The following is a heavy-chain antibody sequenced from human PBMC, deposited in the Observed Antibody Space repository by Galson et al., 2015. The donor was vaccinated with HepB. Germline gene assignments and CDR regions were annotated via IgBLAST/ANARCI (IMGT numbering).Heavy chain of an antibody. J-gene: IGHJ4*02. CDR1: GYSFSSYY. V-gene: IGHV1-46*03. CDR3: AGESGSSSRYFDY. CDR2: INPTGGST. Sequence: SVKVSCKASGYSFSSYYIHWVQQVPGQGLEWMGIINPTGGSTTYTQKFQGRVTMTRDRSAGTVYMELSSLRSEDTAVYYCAGESGSSSRYFDYWGQGTLVTVSS. D-gene: IGHD3-3*01.